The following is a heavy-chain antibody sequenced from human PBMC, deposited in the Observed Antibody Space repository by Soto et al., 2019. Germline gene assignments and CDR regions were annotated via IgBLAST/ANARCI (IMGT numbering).Heavy chain of an antibody. CDR3: ARDYDRGIDY. D-gene: IGHD3-22*01. Sequence: PSETLSLTCTVSGGSISSYYWSWIRQPPGKGLEWIGYIYYSGSTNYNPSLKSRVTISVDTSKNQFSLKLSSVTAADTAVYYCARDYDRGIDYWGQGTLVTVSS. J-gene: IGHJ4*02. V-gene: IGHV4-59*01. CDR1: GGSISSYY. CDR2: IYYSGST.